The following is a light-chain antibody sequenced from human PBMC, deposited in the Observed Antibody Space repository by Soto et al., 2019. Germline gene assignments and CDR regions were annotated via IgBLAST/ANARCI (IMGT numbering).Light chain of an antibody. Sequence: DVPMTQSPSTLSASVGDRVTITCRASDTISNWLAWFQQKPGKAPKLLIYDASSLESGVPSRFSGSGSGTEFTLTISSLHPDDSATYYCQQYNSYSPYTFGQGTKLEIK. CDR1: DTISNW. CDR3: QQYNSYSPYT. CDR2: DAS. V-gene: IGKV1-5*01. J-gene: IGKJ2*01.